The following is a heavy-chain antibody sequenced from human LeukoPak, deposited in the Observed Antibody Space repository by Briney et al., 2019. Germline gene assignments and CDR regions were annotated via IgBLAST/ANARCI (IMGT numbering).Heavy chain of an antibody. D-gene: IGHD6-13*01. J-gene: IGHJ4*02. CDR1: GLTFTSSA. CDR2: IVVCSGNT. CDR3: AADIGSSSWDY. V-gene: IGHV1-58*01. Sequence: GTSVRVSCNASGLTFTSSAVQGVRQARGQRLEWRGWIVVCSGNTEYAQKFQQRVTITRDMSTSTAYMEISSLRSEDTAVYSCAADIGSSSWDYWGQGKLVTV.